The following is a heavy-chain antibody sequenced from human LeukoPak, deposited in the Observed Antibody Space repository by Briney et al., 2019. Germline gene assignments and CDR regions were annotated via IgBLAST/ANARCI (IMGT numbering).Heavy chain of an antibody. Sequence: PSETLSLTCAVYGGSFSGYYWSWLRQPPGEGLEWIGEINHSGSTNYNPSLKSRVTISVDTSKNQFSLKLSSVTAADTAVYYCARRRALLPIDYWGQGTLVTVSS. J-gene: IGHJ4*02. CDR3: ARRRALLPIDY. CDR1: GGSFSGYY. CDR2: INHSGST. D-gene: IGHD3-10*01. V-gene: IGHV4-34*01.